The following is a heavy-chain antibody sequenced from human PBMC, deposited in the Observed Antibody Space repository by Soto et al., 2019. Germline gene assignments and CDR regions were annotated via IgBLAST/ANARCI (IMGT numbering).Heavy chain of an antibody. Sequence: EVQLVESGGGLVQPGGSLRLSCAASGIIFTNYWMHWVRQAPGKGLVWVSRIDNDGSGTSYADSVKGRFTICRDNAKNTVYLQMNSMRAAATAVYSCRTVFECWGPGPLVTVPS. CDR2: IDNDGSGT. CDR1: GIIFTNYW. V-gene: IGHV3-74*01. CDR3: RTVFEC. J-gene: IGHJ4*02.